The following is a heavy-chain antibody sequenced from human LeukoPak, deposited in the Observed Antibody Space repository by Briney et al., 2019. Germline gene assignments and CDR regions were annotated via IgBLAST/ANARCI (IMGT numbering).Heavy chain of an antibody. D-gene: IGHD6-6*01. V-gene: IGHV4-59*01. CDR2: IYYTGST. Sequence: SETLSLTCTVSGGSITSYFWSWIRQPPGKGLEWIGYIYYTGSTYSNPSFKSRVTISLDTSKNQFSLKLRSVTVADTAVYYCARRIAARPGARYFDYWGQGTLVTVSS. CDR1: GGSITSYF. CDR3: ARRIAARPGARYFDY. J-gene: IGHJ4*02.